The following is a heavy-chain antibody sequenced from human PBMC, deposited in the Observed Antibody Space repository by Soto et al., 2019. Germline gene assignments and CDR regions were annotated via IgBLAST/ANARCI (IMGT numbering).Heavy chain of an antibody. CDR2: ISGSGGST. CDR3: AKEASLGSTVDLGY. D-gene: IGHD7-27*01. Sequence: GGSLSLSCAASGFTFSIFAMSWVRQSPGKGLEWVSTISGSGGSTYYADAVKGRFSISRDTSMGTLYLQMKSLRVEDTAIYYCAKEASLGSTVDLGYWGQGTLVTVSS. CDR1: GFTFSIFA. J-gene: IGHJ4*02. V-gene: IGHV3-23*01.